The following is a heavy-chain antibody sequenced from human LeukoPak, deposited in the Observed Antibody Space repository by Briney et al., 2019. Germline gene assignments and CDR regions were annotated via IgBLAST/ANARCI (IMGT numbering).Heavy chain of an antibody. CDR1: GFTFSNYW. Sequence: GGSLRLSCAASGFTFSNYWMHWVRQAPGKGLVWVSRINSDGINTSYADSVKGRFTISRDNAKNTLNLQMNSLRAEDTAIYYCASQDRGGYDGPVDYWGQGTLVTVSS. V-gene: IGHV3-74*01. CDR3: ASQDRGGYDGPVDY. D-gene: IGHD5-12*01. CDR2: INSDGINT. J-gene: IGHJ4*02.